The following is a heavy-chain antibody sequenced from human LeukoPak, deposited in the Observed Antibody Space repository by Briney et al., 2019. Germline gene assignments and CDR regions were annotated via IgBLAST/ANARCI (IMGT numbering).Heavy chain of an antibody. V-gene: IGHV4-59*08. D-gene: IGHD6-13*01. CDR3: ARHWGSGQQLVPYYYYYYGMDV. CDR1: GGSISSYY. J-gene: IGHJ6*02. Sequence: SGTLSLTCTVSGGSISSYYWSWIRQPPGKGLEWIGYIYYSGSTNYNPSLKSRVTISVDTSKNQFSLKLSSVTAADTAVYYCARHWGSGQQLVPYYYYYYGMDVWGQGTTVTVSS. CDR2: IYYSGST.